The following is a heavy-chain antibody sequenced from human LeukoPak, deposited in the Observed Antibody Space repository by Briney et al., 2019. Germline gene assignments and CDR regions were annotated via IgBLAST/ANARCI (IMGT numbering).Heavy chain of an antibody. J-gene: IGHJ4*02. D-gene: IGHD6-13*01. V-gene: IGHV1-18*01. Sequence: GASVRVSFKPSGYIFTRYGISGVRPAAGQGRAWMGGMSAYNGNTNYAQKLQGRVNMTTDTSTSTAYMELRSLRSDDTAVYYCARGRRQQRDHPGDYWGQGTLVTVSS. CDR1: GYIFTRYG. CDR3: ARGRRQQRDHPGDY. CDR2: MSAYNGNT.